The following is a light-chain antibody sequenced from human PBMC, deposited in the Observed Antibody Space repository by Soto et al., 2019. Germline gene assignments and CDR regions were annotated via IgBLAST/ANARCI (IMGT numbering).Light chain of an antibody. CDR3: SSYAGSNLYV. CDR1: SSDVGGYNY. Sequence: QSVLTQPPSGSGSPGQSVTISCTGTSSDVGGYNYVSWYQQHPGKAPKLMIYEVSKRPSGVPDRFSGSKSGNTASLTVSGLQAEDEADYYCSSYAGSNLYVFGTGTKVTVL. J-gene: IGLJ1*01. CDR2: EVS. V-gene: IGLV2-8*01.